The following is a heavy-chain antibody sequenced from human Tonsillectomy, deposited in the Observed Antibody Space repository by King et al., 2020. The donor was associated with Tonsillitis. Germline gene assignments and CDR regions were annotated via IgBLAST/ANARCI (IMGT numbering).Heavy chain of an antibody. CDR2: ISSSGSTI. Sequence: QLVQSGGGLVKPGGSLRLSCAASGFTFSDYYMSWIRQAPGKGLEWVSYISSSGSTIYYADSVKGRFTISRDNVKNSLYLQMNSLRAEDTAVYYCARDYGSGSYSPAYYYGMDVWGQGTTVTVSS. CDR1: GFTFSDYY. V-gene: IGHV3-11*01. J-gene: IGHJ6*02. D-gene: IGHD3-10*01. CDR3: ARDYGSGSYSPAYYYGMDV.